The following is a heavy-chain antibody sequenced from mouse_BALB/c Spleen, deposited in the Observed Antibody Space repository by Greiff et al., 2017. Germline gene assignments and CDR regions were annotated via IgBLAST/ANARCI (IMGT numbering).Heavy chain of an antibody. Sequence: EVQVVESGLELVKPGASVKMSCKASGYTFTSYVMHWVKQKPGQGLEWIGYINPYNDGTKYNEKFKGKATLTSDKSSSTAYMELSSLTSEDSAVYYCARWGDGYGFAYWGQGTLVTVSA. D-gene: IGHD2-3*01. CDR1: GYTFTSYV. J-gene: IGHJ3*01. CDR2: INPYNDGT. V-gene: IGHV1-14*01. CDR3: ARWGDGYGFAY.